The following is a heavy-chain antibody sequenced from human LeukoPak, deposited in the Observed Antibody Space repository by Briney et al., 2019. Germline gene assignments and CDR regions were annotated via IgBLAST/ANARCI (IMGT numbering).Heavy chain of an antibody. J-gene: IGHJ4*02. CDR2: ISSTSESI. CDR1: GFTFGSYN. D-gene: IGHD4-17*01. CDR3: ATDDYGNTGQHY. Sequence: GSLRLSCAASGFTFGSYNMNWVRQAPVKGLEWVSYISSTSESIYYAASVKGRFTISRDNAKNALYLQMNSLRVEDTTVYYCATDDYGNTGQHYWGQGILVTVSS. V-gene: IGHV3-48*01.